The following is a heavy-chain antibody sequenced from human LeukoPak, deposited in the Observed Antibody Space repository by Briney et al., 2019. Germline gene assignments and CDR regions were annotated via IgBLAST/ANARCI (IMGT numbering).Heavy chain of an antibody. Sequence: NPSETLSLTCTVSGGSISSYYWSWIRQPPGKGLEWIGYIYYSGCTNYNPSLKSRVTISVDTSKHQFSLKLSSVTAADTAVYYCARSPDYGDYFDYWGQGTLVTVSS. CDR1: GGSISSYY. CDR3: ARSPDYGDYFDY. J-gene: IGHJ4*02. CDR2: IYYSGCT. D-gene: IGHD4-17*01. V-gene: IGHV4-59*01.